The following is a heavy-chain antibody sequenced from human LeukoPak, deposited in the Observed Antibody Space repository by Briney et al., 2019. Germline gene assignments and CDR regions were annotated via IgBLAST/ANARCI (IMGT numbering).Heavy chain of an antibody. CDR1: GGTFSSYA. D-gene: IGHD6-19*01. J-gene: IGHJ4*02. Sequence: SVRVSCKASGGTFSSYAISWVRQAPGQGLEWMGRIIPILGIANYAQKFQGRVTITADKSTSTAYMELSSLRSEDTAVYYCARDRSSGWYAHSPFDYWGQGTLVTVSS. V-gene: IGHV1-69*04. CDR2: IIPILGIA. CDR3: ARDRSSGWYAHSPFDY.